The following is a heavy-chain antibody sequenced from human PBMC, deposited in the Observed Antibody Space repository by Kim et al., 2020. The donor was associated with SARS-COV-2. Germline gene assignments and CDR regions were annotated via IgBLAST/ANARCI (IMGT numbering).Heavy chain of an antibody. V-gene: IGHV3-30*01. CDR3: AREGSSGWSEYFDY. Sequence: ADSVKGRFTISRDNSKNTLYLQMNSLRAEDTAVYYCAREGSSGWSEYFDYWGQGTLVTVSS. J-gene: IGHJ4*02. D-gene: IGHD6-19*01.